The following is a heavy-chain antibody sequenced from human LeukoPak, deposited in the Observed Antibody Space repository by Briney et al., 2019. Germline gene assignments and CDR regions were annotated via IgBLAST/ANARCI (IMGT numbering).Heavy chain of an antibody. CDR3: ARGNCGGDCYSLNYFDY. Sequence: SETLSLTCTVSGGSISRYYWSWIRQPPGKGLEWIGYIYYSGSTNYNPSLKSRVTISVDTSKNRFSLKLSSVTAADTAVYYCARGNCGGDCYSLNYFDYWGQGTLVTVSS. D-gene: IGHD2-21*02. J-gene: IGHJ4*02. CDR1: GGSISRYY. CDR2: IYYSGST. V-gene: IGHV4-59*01.